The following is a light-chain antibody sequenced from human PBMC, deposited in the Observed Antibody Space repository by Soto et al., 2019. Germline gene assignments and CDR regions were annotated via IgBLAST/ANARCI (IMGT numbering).Light chain of an antibody. CDR3: QKYNSATWT. CDR1: QTISSW. J-gene: IGKJ1*01. CDR2: AAS. Sequence: DIQMTQSPSTLSGSVGDRVTITCRASQTISSWLAWYQQKPGKVPKLLIYAASTLQSGVPSRFSGSGSGTDFTLTISSLQPEDVATYYCQKYNSATWTFGQGTKGDIK. V-gene: IGKV1-27*01.